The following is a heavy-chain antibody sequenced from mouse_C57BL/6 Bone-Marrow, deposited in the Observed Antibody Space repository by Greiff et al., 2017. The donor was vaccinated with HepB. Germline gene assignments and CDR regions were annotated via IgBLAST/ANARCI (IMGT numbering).Heavy chain of an antibody. J-gene: IGHJ2*01. Sequence: LQESGPELVKPGASVKLSCKASGYTFTSYDINWVKQRPGQGLEWIGWIYPRDGSTKYNEKFKGKATLTVDTSSSTAYMELHSLTSEDSAVYFCARLAYYYGSTLFDYWGQGTTLTVSS. CDR1: GYTFTSYD. D-gene: IGHD1-1*01. V-gene: IGHV1-85*01. CDR2: IYPRDGST. CDR3: ARLAYYYGSTLFDY.